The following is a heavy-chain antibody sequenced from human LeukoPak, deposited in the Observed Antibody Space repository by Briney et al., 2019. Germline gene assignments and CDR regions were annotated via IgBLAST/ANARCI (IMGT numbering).Heavy chain of an antibody. V-gene: IGHV4-39*07. CDR1: GGSISSSSYY. J-gene: IGHJ5*02. CDR3: ARFSWDDLT. CDR2: IYYSGST. Sequence: SETLSLTCTVSGGSISSSSYYWGWIRQPPGKGLEWIGSIYYSGSTNYNPSLKSRVTISVDTSKNQFSLKLSSVTAADTAVYYCARFSWDDLTWGQGTLVTVSS. D-gene: IGHD3-3*01.